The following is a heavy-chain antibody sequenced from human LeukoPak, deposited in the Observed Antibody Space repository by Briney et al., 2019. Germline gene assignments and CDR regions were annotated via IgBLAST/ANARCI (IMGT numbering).Heavy chain of an antibody. V-gene: IGHV1-69*05. CDR3: ARGTIFGVVTNWYFDY. CDR2: IIPIFGTA. Sequence: SVKASCKASGGTFSSYAISWVRQAPGQGLEWMGGIIPIFGTANYAQKFQGRVTITTDGSTSTAYMELSSLRSEDTAVYYCARGTIFGVVTNWYFDYWGQGTLVTVSS. J-gene: IGHJ4*02. CDR1: GGTFSSYA. D-gene: IGHD3-3*01.